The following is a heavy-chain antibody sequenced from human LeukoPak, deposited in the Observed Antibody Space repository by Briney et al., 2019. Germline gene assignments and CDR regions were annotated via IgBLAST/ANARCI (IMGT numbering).Heavy chain of an antibody. CDR1: GGSISSHY. J-gene: IGHJ4*02. V-gene: IGHV4-59*11. CDR2: IYYSGST. D-gene: IGHD3-9*01. Sequence: SETLSLTCTVSGGSISSHYWSWIRQPPGKGLEWIGYIYYSGSTNYNPSLKSRVTMSVDTSKNQFSLKLSSVTAADTAVYYCARERDILTGYWLDYWGQGTLVTVSS. CDR3: ARERDILTGYWLDY.